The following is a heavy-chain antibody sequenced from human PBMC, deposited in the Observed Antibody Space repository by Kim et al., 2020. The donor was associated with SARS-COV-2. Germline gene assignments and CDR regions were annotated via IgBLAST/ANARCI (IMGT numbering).Heavy chain of an antibody. CDR3: AKKIAGGAANWVDP. V-gene: IGHV3-23*01. CDR2: ISGSGTTT. Sequence: GGSLRLSCAASGYTFSSYGMSWVRQAPGKGLEWVSIISGSGTTTYYADSVKGRFTISRDDSKNTLYLQMNSLRDENTAAYYCAKKIAGGAANWVDPWGQG. D-gene: IGHD6-13*01. CDR1: GYTFSSYG. J-gene: IGHJ5*02.